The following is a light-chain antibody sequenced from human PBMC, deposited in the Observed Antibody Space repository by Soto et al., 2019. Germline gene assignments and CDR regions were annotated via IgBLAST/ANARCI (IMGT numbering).Light chain of an antibody. V-gene: IGKV3-20*01. J-gene: IGKJ4*01. CDR3: QQYVSSALT. CDR1: QSISNNY. CDR2: GAS. Sequence: EIVLTQSPGTLSLSPGERATLSCRASQSISNNYLAWYQQKPGQAPRFLIYGASSRASGSPDRFSGSGSGTDFTLTISRLEPEDFAVYYCQQYVSSALTFGGGTKVEIK.